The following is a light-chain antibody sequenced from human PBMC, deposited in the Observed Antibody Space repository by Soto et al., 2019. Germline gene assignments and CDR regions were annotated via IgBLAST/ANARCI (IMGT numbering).Light chain of an antibody. Sequence: QSALTQPASVSGSPGQSITISCTGTSSDVGYDNYVSWFQQHPGKAPKLMIYEVSRRPSGVSNRFSGSKSANTASLTISGLQAEDEADYYCTSHTASSTWVFGGGPKLTVL. CDR1: SSDVGYDNY. CDR2: EVS. J-gene: IGLJ3*02. CDR3: TSHTASSTWV. V-gene: IGLV2-14*01.